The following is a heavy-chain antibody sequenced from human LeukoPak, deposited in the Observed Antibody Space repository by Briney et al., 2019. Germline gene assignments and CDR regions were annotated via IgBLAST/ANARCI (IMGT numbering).Heavy chain of an antibody. CDR1: GFTFSSYA. CDR2: ISGSGDST. CDR3: ATEKGDSPDY. D-gene: IGHD2-21*01. V-gene: IGHV3-23*01. Sequence: GGSLRLSCAASGFTFSSYAMSWVRQAPGKGLEWVSAISGSGDSTYYADSVKGRFTISRDNSKNTLYLQMNSLRADDTAVYYCATEKGDSPDYWGQGTLVTVSS. J-gene: IGHJ4*02.